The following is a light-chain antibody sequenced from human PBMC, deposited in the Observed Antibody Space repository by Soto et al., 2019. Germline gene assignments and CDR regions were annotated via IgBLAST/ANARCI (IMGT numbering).Light chain of an antibody. CDR3: QQYDKWPRT. Sequence: EIVLTQSPATLSLSPGERATLSCRATQSVTSGYLAWYQQKPGQAPRLLIYDASNRATGIPVRFSGSGSGTEFTLTISNLQSEDFAVYHCQQYDKWPRTFGQGTKVDNK. V-gene: IGKV3-11*01. CDR1: QSVTSGY. J-gene: IGKJ1*01. CDR2: DAS.